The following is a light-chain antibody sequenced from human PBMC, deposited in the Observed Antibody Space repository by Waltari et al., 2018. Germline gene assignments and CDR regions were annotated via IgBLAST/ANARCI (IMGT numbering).Light chain of an antibody. CDR3: QQYNSYSWT. V-gene: IGKV1-5*03. J-gene: IGKJ1*01. CDR2: KAS. CDR1: QSISSW. Sequence: DIQMTQSPSTLSASVGDRVTITCRASQSISSWLAWYQQKPGKAPKLLIYKASSVESGVPSRFSGSGSGTEFTRTISSLQPDDFATYYCQQYNSYSWTFGQGTKVEIK.